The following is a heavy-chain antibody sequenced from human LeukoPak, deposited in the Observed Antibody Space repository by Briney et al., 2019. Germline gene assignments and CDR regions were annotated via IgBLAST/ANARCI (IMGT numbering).Heavy chain of an antibody. D-gene: IGHD3-3*01. V-gene: IGHV4-39*01. CDR2: IYYSGCT. Sequence: SETLSLTCTVSGGSISSSSYYWGWIRQPPGKGLEWIGSIYYSGCTYYNPSLKSRVTISVDTSKNQFSLKLSSVTAADTAVYYCATLRFLEWLSGEGSDVDYYYGMDVWGQGTTVTVSS. CDR1: GGSISSSSYY. CDR3: ATLRFLEWLSGEGSDVDYYYGMDV. J-gene: IGHJ6*02.